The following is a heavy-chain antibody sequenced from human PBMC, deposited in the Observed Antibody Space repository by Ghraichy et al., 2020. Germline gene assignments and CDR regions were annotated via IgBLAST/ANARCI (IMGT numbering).Heavy chain of an antibody. D-gene: IGHD2-21*02. Sequence: FHRGSTNYNPSLKSRVTISVDKSKNQFSLKLSSVTAADTAVYYCARGWGDLAVGMGVWGQAT. V-gene: IGHV4-4*02. CDR2: FHRGST. J-gene: IGHJ6*02. CDR3: ARGWGDLAVGMGV.